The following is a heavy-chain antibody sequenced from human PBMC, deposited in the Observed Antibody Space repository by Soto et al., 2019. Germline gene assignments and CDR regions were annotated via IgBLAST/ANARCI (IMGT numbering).Heavy chain of an antibody. D-gene: IGHD2-15*01. V-gene: IGHV1-69*13. CDR3: ARGRVDARDPAYYFDY. CDR2: IIPIFGTA. CDR1: GGTFSSYA. Sequence: SVKVSCKASGGTFSSYAISWVRQAPGQGLEWMGGIIPIFGTANYAQKFQGRVTITADESTSTAYMELSSLRSEDTAVYYCARGRVDARDPAYYFDYWGQGTLVTVSS. J-gene: IGHJ4*02.